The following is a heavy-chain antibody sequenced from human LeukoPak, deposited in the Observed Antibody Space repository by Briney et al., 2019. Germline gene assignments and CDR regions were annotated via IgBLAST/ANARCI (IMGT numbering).Heavy chain of an antibody. Sequence: SGTLSLTCAVSGYSISSGYYWGWIRQPPGKGLEWIGSIYHSGSTYYNPSLKSRVTISVDTSKNQFSLKLSSVTAADTAVYYCARELGYCSGGSCQPDYFDYWGQGTLVTVSS. CDR3: ARELGYCSGGSCQPDYFDY. V-gene: IGHV4-38-2*02. D-gene: IGHD2-15*01. J-gene: IGHJ4*02. CDR1: GYSISSGYY. CDR2: IYHSGST.